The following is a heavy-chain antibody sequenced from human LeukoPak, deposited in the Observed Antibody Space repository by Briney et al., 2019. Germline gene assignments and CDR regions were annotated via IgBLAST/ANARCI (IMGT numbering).Heavy chain of an antibody. CDR1: GFSLSTSGVG. CDR3: AHSQPGSFKLPGLFDY. J-gene: IGHJ4*02. V-gene: IGHV2-5*02. Sequence: SGPTLVKPTQTLTLTCTFSGFSLSTSGVGAGWIRQPPGKALEWLALIYWDDDKRYSPSLKSRLTITKDTSKNQVVLTMTNMDPVDTATYYCAHSQPGSFKLPGLFDYWGQGTLVTVSS. CDR2: IYWDDDK. D-gene: IGHD3-10*01.